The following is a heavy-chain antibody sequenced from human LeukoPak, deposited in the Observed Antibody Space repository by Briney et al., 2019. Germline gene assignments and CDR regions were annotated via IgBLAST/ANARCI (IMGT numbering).Heavy chain of an antibody. D-gene: IGHD4-23*01. V-gene: IGHV3-21*01. CDR2: ISSSSSYI. J-gene: IGHJ3*02. CDR1: GFTFSSYS. CDR3: ARERTTVVTSRPDHLRHQDAFDI. Sequence: GGSLRLSCAASGFTFSSYSMNWVRQAPGKGLEWVSSISSSSSYIYYADSVKGRFTISRDNAKNPLYLQMNSLRAEDTAVYYCARERTTVVTSRPDHLRHQDAFDIWGQGTMVTVSS.